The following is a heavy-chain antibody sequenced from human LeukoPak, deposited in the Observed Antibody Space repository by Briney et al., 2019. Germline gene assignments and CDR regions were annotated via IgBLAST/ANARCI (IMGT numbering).Heavy chain of an antibody. CDR2: IYHSGST. D-gene: IGHD3-22*01. J-gene: IGHJ4*02. Sequence: PSETLSLTCTVSGGSISNGGYYWSWIRQHPGKGLEWIGYIYHSGSTYYNPSLKSRLTLSIDTSKNQFSLKLSSVTAADTAVYYCARAGYYDSSMGTDFWGQGTLVTVSS. CDR1: GGSISNGGYY. V-gene: IGHV4-31*03. CDR3: ARAGYYDSSMGTDF.